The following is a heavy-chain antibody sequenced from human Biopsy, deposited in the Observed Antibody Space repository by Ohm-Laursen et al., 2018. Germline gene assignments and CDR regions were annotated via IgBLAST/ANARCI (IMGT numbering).Heavy chain of an antibody. V-gene: IGHV4-31*03. D-gene: IGHD3-9*01. CDR1: GASVKTSGYF. Sequence: TPSLTCSVSGASVKTSGYFWAWIRRRPGKGLEWIGYISYNERTHYNPSLTSRLAISFDTSNNRISLQLRSVSVADTAVYYCVREPKTGTAEAWYFDLWGRGSPVTVPS. J-gene: IGHJ2*01. CDR3: VREPKTGTAEAWYFDL. CDR2: ISYNERT.